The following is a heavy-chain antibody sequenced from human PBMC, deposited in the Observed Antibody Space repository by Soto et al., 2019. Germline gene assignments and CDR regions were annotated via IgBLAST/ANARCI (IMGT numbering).Heavy chain of an antibody. D-gene: IGHD3-10*01. CDR2: ISGAGS. CDR1: GFTFSDYY. CDR3: VRSRKPSYYSGPYFDF. Sequence: QVQLVESGGDLVEPGGSLRLSCAASGFTFSDYYMSWMRQAPGKGLEWIAYISGAGSNYADSGQGRFTISRDNTKNSLYLQMNSLRDEDTAVYYCVRSRKPSYYSGPYFDFWGQGALVTVSS. J-gene: IGHJ4*02. V-gene: IGHV3-11*01.